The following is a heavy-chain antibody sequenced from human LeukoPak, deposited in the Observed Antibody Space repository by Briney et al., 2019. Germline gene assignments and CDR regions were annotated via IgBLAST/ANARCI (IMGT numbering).Heavy chain of an antibody. J-gene: IGHJ3*02. D-gene: IGHD1-26*01. V-gene: IGHV4-38-2*01. CDR1: GHSITSAYSISGGYS. CDR2: IYHDGST. Sequence: SETLSLTCAVSGHSITSAYSISGGYSWGCLRQPPGKGLEGIGSIYHDGSTYYNPSLKSRVTISVDTSDNLFSLNLSSVTAADTAVYFCARTSRSGRAGGPFDIWGLGTMVTVSS. CDR3: ARTSRSGRAGGPFDI.